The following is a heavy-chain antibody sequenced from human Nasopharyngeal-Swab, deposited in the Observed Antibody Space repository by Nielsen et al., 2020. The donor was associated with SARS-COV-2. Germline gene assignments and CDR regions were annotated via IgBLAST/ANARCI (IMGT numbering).Heavy chain of an antibody. CDR1: GYTFTSYA. D-gene: IGHD4-17*01. J-gene: IGHJ4*02. CDR2: INTNTGNP. V-gene: IGHV7-4-1*02. CDR3: ARVRGDYAGYYFDY. Sequence: ASAKVSCKASGYTFTSYAMIWGRQAPGQGLEWMGWINTNTGNPTYAQGFTGRFVFSLNTSVSTAYLQISSLKAEDTAVYYCARVRGDYAGYYFDYWGQGTLVTVSS.